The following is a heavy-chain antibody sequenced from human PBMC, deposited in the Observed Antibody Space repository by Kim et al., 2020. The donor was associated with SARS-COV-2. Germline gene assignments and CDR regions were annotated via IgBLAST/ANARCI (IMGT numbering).Heavy chain of an antibody. V-gene: IGHV5-51*07. CDR2: IYPGDSDT. Sequence: GESLKISCKGSGYSFTSYWIGWVHQMPGKGLEWMGIIYPGDSDTRYSPSFQGQVTISADKSISTAYLQWSSLKASDTAMYYCARHPGYYYYYMDVWGKGTTVTVSS. CDR3: ARHPGYYYYYMDV. J-gene: IGHJ6*03. CDR1: GYSFTSYW.